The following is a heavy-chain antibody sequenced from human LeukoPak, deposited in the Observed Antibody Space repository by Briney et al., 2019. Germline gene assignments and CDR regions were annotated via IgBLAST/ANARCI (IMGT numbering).Heavy chain of an antibody. CDR3: VRHDGRGGATMGSLDS. CDR1: GASISGGSHH. J-gene: IGHJ4*02. D-gene: IGHD5-12*01. V-gene: IGHV4-39*01. Sequence: SETLSLTCTVPGASISGGSHHWGWFRQSPGKGLEWIGSLYLSRTTYYNPSLNSRVTISVDTSKNQFSLQLNSVTAADTAVYYCVRHDGRGGATMGSLDSWGQGSLVTVSS. CDR2: LYLSRTT.